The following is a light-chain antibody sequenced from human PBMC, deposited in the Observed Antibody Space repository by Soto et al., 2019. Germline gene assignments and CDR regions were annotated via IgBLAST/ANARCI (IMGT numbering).Light chain of an antibody. CDR2: GAS. Sequence: EIVMTQSPATLSVSPGERATLSCRASQSVSSNLAWYQQKPGQAPRLLIYGASTRATGIPARFSGSGSGTEFTLTISSLQSEDFAGYYCQQYNNWPTFGPWTKVDIK. J-gene: IGKJ3*01. CDR1: QSVSSN. CDR3: QQYNNWPT. V-gene: IGKV3-15*01.